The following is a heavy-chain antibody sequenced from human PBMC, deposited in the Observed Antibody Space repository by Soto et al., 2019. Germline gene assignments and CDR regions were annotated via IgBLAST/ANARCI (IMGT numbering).Heavy chain of an antibody. J-gene: IGHJ2*01. CDR2: IYYSGST. V-gene: IGHV4-59*01. D-gene: IGHD3-22*01. CDR3: ARYYDSSGYYWYFDL. Sequence: QVQLQESGPGLVKPSETLSLTCTVSGGSISSYYWSWIRQPPGKGLEWIGYIYYSGSTNYNPSLKSRVTISVDTSKNQCSLKLSSVTAADTAVYYCARYYDSSGYYWYFDLWGRGTLVTVSS. CDR1: GGSISSYY.